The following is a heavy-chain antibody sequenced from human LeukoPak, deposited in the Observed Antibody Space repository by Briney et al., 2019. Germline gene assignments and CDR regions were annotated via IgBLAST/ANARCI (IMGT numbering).Heavy chain of an antibody. D-gene: IGHD3-16*01. Sequence: PGGSLRLSCTASGFSYSGYSMHWVRQAPGKGLEWVSGIQRDGSSPTYADPVKGRFTISRDNAKGSVYLQMNILRAEDTAVYYCSRGHYGPDYWGQGTLVTVSS. CDR1: GFSYSGYS. CDR3: SRGHYGPDY. J-gene: IGHJ4*02. V-gene: IGHV3-74*01. CDR2: IQRDGSSP.